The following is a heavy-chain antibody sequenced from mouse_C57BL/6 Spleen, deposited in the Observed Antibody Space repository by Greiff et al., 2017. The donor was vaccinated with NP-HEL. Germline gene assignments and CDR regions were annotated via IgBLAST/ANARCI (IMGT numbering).Heavy chain of an antibody. D-gene: IGHD2-4*01. CDR2: SYPRSGNT. J-gene: IGHJ2*01. V-gene: IGHV1-81*01. Sequence: GQRQQSGAELARPGASVKLSCKASGYTFTSYGISGVKQRTGQGREGIGESYPRSGNTYYNEKFKGKATLTADKSSSTAYMELRSLTSEDSAVYFCARSGDYDLFDSWGQGTTLTVSS. CDR3: ARSGDYDLFDS. CDR1: GYTFTSYG.